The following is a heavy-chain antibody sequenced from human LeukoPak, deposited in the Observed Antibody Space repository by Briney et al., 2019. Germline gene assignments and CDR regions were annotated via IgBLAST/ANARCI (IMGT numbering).Heavy chain of an antibody. D-gene: IGHD6-19*01. CDR2: IYSAGST. CDR1: GITVSSNF. J-gene: IGHJ4*02. V-gene: IGHV3-66*01. CDR3: ATSKYSSGWYYFEY. Sequence: PGGSLRLSCAASGITVSSNFMTWVRQAPGKGLEWVSVIYSAGSTDYADPVKGRFTISSDSSKNTLYLQMNSLRAEDTAVYYCATSKYSSGWYYFEYWGQGTLVTVSS.